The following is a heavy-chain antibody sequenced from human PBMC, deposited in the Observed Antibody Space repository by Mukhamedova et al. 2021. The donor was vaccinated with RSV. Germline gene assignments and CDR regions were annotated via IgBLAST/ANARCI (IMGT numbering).Heavy chain of an antibody. CDR2: GST. V-gene: IGHV3-23*01. J-gene: IGHJ6*03. CDR3: AKDGSRVAVAGYYYYYYMDV. Sequence: GSTYYADSVKGRFTISRDNSKNTLYLQMNSLRAEDTAIYYCAKDGSRVAVAGYYYYYYMDVWGKGPRVTVSS. D-gene: IGHD6-19*01.